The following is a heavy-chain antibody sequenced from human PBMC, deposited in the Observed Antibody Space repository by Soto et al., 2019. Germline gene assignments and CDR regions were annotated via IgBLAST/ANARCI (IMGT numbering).Heavy chain of an antibody. V-gene: IGHV5-51*01. CDR1: GYSFANYW. Sequence: PGESLKISCKGSGYSFANYWIAWVRQMPGKGLEWVGIIYPADSDTRYSPSFQGQVTTSADKSISTAYLQWSSLKASDTAMYYCARQGFRGVITDALDIWGQGTMVTVSS. J-gene: IGHJ3*02. CDR2: IYPADSDT. CDR3: ARQGFRGVITDALDI. D-gene: IGHD3-10*01.